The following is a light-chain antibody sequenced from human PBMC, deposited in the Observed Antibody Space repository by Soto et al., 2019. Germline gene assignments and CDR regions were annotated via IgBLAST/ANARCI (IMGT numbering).Light chain of an antibody. CDR3: QQSYTAPLT. V-gene: IGKV1-39*01. CDR1: QSISTY. J-gene: IGKJ4*01. CDR2: AAS. Sequence: DIQMTQSPSSLSASVGDRVTITCRARQSISTYLNWYQQKPGKAPNLLIFAASTLQSGVPSRFSGSGSGTDFTLTIRSLQPEDFATYYCQQSYTAPLTFGGGTKVAIK.